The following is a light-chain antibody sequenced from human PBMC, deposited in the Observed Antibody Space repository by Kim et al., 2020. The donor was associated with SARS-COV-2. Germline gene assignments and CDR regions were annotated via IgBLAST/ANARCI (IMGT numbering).Light chain of an antibody. CDR2: AAS. J-gene: IGKJ1*01. V-gene: IGKV1-27*01. CDR1: RGISNY. CDR3: QNYNSAPRT. Sequence: DIQMTQSPSSLSAAVGDRVTITCRASRGISNYLAWYQQKPGKIPTLLVYAASALHSGVPSRFSGSGSGTDFTLTINSLQPDDVATYYCQNYNSAPRTFCRGTKVDIK.